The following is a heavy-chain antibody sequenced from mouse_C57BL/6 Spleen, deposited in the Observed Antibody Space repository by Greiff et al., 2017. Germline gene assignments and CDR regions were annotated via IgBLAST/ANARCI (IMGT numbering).Heavy chain of an antibody. Sequence: VQLQQPGAELVMPGASVKLSCKASGYTFTSYWMHWVKQRPGQGLEWIGEIDPSDSYTNYTQTLKGKSTLTVDKSSSTAYMQLSSLTSEDSAVYYWARKGDYAMDYWGQGTSVTVSS. CDR3: ARKGDYAMDY. CDR1: GYTFTSYW. V-gene: IGHV1-69*01. CDR2: IDPSDSYT. J-gene: IGHJ4*01.